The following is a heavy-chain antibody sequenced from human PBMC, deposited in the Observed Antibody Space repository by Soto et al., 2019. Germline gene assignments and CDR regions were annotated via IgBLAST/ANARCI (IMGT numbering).Heavy chain of an antibody. CDR1: GFTVNNYG. Sequence: GGSLRLSCVVSGFTVNNYGINWVRQSPGKGLEWVSTVSKSDYTYYSDSVKGRFTISRDNAKNSVSLQMNTLRAEDTAVYYCAREDSIIIPAVSDFWGQGTLVTVSS. V-gene: IGHV3-21*01. CDR2: VSKSDYT. D-gene: IGHD2-2*01. J-gene: IGHJ4*02. CDR3: AREDSIIIPAVSDF.